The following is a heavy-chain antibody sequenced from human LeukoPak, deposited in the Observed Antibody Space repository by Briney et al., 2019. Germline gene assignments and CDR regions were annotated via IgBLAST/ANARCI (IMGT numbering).Heavy chain of an antibody. CDR1: GGTFSSYA. V-gene: IGHV1-69*05. D-gene: IGHD5-18*01. J-gene: IGHJ4*02. CDR2: IIPIFGTA. Sequence: GASVKVFCKASGGTFSSYAISWVRQAPGQGLEWMGGIIPIFGTANYAQKFQGRVTITTDESTSTAYMELSSLRSEDTAVYYCARDGRRDTTMVTWGQGTLVTVSS. CDR3: ARDGRRDTTMVT.